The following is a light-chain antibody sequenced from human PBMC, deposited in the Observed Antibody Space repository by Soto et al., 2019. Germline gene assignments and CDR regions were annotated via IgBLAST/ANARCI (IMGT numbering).Light chain of an antibody. CDR2: DVT. CDR1: SSDVGDYDY. V-gene: IGLV2-11*01. J-gene: IGLJ2*01. CDR3: CSYAATYTYVI. Sequence: QSALTQPRSVSGSPGQSVTISCTGTSSDVGDYDYVSWYQQYPGKAPKLMIYDVTKWPSGVPDRFSGSKSGNTASLTISGLQAGDEADYYCCSYAATYTYVIFGGGTKLTVL.